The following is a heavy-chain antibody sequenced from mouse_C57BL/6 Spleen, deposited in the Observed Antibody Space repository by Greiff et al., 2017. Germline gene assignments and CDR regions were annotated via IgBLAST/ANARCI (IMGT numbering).Heavy chain of an antibody. CDR1: GYTFTSYW. CDR3: ARAGTGFAY. V-gene: IGHV1-7*01. CDR2: INPSSGYT. D-gene: IGHD3-3*01. J-gene: IGHJ3*01. Sequence: QVQLQQSGAELAKPGASVKLSCKASGYTFTSYWMHWVKQRPGTGLEWIGYINPSSGYTTYNPKFKDKATLTADKSSSTAYMQLISLTYEDAAVYYCARAGTGFAYWGQGTLVTVSA.